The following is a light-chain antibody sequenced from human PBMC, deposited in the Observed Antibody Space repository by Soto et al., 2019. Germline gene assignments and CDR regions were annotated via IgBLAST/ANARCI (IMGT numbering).Light chain of an antibody. CDR1: RSVYRY. CDR2: DAT. CDR3: QQRSNLPPLT. V-gene: IGKV3-11*01. Sequence: EIVLTQSPGTLSLSPGERATLSCRASRSVYRYLAWYQQKPGQAPRLLIHDATDRATGVPVRFSGSGSGTDFTLTISSLEPEDFAVYYCQQRSNLPPLTFGGGTKVDIK. J-gene: IGKJ4*01.